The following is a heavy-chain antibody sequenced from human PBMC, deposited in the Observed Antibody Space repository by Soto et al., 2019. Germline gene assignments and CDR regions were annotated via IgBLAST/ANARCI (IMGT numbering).Heavy chain of an antibody. J-gene: IGHJ6*03. V-gene: IGHV4-4*02. Sequence: QVQLQESGPGLVKPSGTLSLTCAVSSGSISSSNWWSWVRQPPGKGLEWIGEIYHSGSTNYNPSLKSRVTISVDKSKNQFSLKLSSVTAADTAVYYCATGPITIFGGVHYYMDVWGKGTTVTVSS. CDR3: ATGPITIFGGVHYYMDV. D-gene: IGHD3-3*01. CDR2: IYHSGST. CDR1: SGSISSSNW.